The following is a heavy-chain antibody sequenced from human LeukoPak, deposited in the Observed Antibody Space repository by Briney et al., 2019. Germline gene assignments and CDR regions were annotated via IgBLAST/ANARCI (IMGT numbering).Heavy chain of an antibody. J-gene: IGHJ4*02. CDR3: AGDSDGSGRYYMDYFDY. V-gene: IGHV3-21*01. CDR1: GFTFSTYA. Sequence: GGSLRLSCAASGFTFSTYAMNWVRQAPGKGLEWVSSISSSGSDIEYAEAMKGRFTISRDNAKNSLHLQMNSLRAEDTAVYYCAGDSDGSGRYYMDYFDYWGQGTLVTVSS. D-gene: IGHD3-22*01. CDR2: ISSSGSDI.